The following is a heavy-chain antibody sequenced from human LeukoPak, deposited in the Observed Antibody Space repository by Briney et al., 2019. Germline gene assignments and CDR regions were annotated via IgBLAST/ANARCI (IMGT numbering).Heavy chain of an antibody. D-gene: IGHD3-16*02. J-gene: IGHJ5*02. CDR3: ARDNSVGDIAWWFDP. V-gene: IGHV1-18*01. Sequence: ASVKVSCKASGYTLTSYGISWVRQAPGQGLEWMGWISAYNGNTNYAQKLQGRVTMTTDTSTSTAYMELSSLRSEDTAVYYCARDNSVGDIAWWFDPWGQGTLVTVSS. CDR1: GYTLTSYG. CDR2: ISAYNGNT.